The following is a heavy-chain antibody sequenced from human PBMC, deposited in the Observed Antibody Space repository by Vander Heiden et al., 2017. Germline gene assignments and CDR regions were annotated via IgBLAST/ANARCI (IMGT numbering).Heavy chain of an antibody. Sequence: QVQLVQSGAEVKKPGSSVKVSCKASGGTFSSYAISWVRQAPGQGLEWMGGIIPIFGTTNYAQKFQGRGTITADESTSTAYMELSSLRSEDTAVYYWAGGDYYDSSGYLIAFDYWGQGTLVTVSS. CDR2: IIPIFGTT. CDR3: AGGDYYDSSGYLIAFDY. J-gene: IGHJ4*02. V-gene: IGHV1-69*01. CDR1: GGTFSSYA. D-gene: IGHD3-22*01.